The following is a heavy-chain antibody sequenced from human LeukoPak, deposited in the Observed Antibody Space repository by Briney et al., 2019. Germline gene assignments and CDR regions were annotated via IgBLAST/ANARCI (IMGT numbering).Heavy chain of an antibody. J-gene: IGHJ4*02. V-gene: IGHV4-34*01. CDR3: ARGISSSSSFDY. Sequence: SETLSLTCAVYGGSFSGYFWSWIRQPPGKGLEWIGEINHSGSTNYNPSLKSRVTISVDTSKNQFSLKLSSVTAADTAVYYCARGISSSSSFDYWGQGTLVTVSS. CDR2: INHSGST. CDR1: GGSFSGYF. D-gene: IGHD6-13*01.